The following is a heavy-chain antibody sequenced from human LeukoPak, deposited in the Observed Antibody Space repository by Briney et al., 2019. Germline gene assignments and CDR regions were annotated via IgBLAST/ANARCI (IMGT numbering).Heavy chain of an antibody. Sequence: ASVKVSCKASGYTFTGYYMHWVRQAPGQGLEWMGWINPNSGGTNYAQKFQGRVIMTRDTSISTAYMELSRLRSDDTAVYYCARGFITNNRYYYYYMDVWGKGTTVTVSS. J-gene: IGHJ6*03. CDR2: INPNSGGT. CDR1: GYTFTGYY. D-gene: IGHD3-22*01. CDR3: ARGFITNNRYYYYYMDV. V-gene: IGHV1-2*02.